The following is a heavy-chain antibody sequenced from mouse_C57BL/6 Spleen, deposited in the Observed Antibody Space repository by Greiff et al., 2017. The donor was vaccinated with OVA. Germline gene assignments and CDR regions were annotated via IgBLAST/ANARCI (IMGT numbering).Heavy chain of an antibody. CDR2: IDPSDSYT. CDR1: GYTFTSYW. D-gene: IGHD1-1*01. J-gene: IGHJ4*01. CDR3: ARGYGSSPHAMDY. Sequence: QVQLKQSGAELVMPGASVKLSCKASGYTFTSYWMHWVKQRPGQGLEWIGEIDPSDSYTNYNQKFKGKSTLTVDKSSSTAYMQLSSLTSEDSAVYYCARGYGSSPHAMDYWGQGTSVTVSS. V-gene: IGHV1-69*01.